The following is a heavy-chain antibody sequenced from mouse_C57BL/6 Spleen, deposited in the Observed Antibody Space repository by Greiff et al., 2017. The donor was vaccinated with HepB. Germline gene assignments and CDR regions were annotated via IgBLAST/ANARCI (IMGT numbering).Heavy chain of an antibody. CDR1: GYTFTDYY. V-gene: IGHV1-84*01. CDR2: IYPGSGNT. Sequence: QVHVKQSGPELVKPGASVKISCKASGYTFTDYYINWVKQRPGQGLEWIGWIYPGSGNTKYNEKFKGKATLTVDTSSSTAYMQLSSLTSEDSAVYFCARRGYYVSRTDYYAMDDWGQGTSVTVSS. CDR3: ARRGYYVSRTDYYAMDD. D-gene: IGHD1-1*01. J-gene: IGHJ4*01.